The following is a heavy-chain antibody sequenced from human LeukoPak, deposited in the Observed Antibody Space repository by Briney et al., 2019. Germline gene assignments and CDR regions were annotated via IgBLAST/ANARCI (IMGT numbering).Heavy chain of an antibody. J-gene: IGHJ4*02. D-gene: IGHD3-3*01. CDR3: ARDGGYGVVNEYYFDY. CDR2: IYYSGST. V-gene: IGHV4-59*01. CDR1: GGSISSYY. Sequence: SETLSLTCAVYGGSISSYYWSWIRQPPGKGLEWIGYIYYSGSTNYNPSLKSRVTISVDTSKNQFSLKLSSVTAADTAVYYCARDGGYGVVNEYYFDYWGQGTLVTVSS.